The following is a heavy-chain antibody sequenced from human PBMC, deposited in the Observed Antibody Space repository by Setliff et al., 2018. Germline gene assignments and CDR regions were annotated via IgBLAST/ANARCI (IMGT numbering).Heavy chain of an antibody. D-gene: IGHD3-22*01. J-gene: IGHJ3*02. CDR3: ARTRDDPYYYDSRGYYYDAFDM. V-gene: IGHV2-5*02. CDR2: ISWVDDD. CDR1: GFSLTTPSVG. Sequence: SGPTLVNPTQTLTLTCSFSGFSLTTPSVGVVWVRQPPGKALEWLALISWVDDDRYSPSLQNRVTLTKDTSKNQVVLTMSNVDPVDTATYYCARTRDDPYYYDSRGYYYDAFDMWGQGTLVTVSS.